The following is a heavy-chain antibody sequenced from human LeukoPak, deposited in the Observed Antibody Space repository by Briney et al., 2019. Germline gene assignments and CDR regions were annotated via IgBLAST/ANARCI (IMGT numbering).Heavy chain of an antibody. CDR1: GGSISSGDYY. J-gene: IGHJ4*02. CDR2: IYYSGST. CDR3: ARVDSSGYHYFDY. D-gene: IGHD3-22*01. V-gene: IGHV4-30-4*01. Sequence: TLSLTCTVSGGSISSGDYYWSWIRQPPGKVLEWIGYIYYSGSTYYNPSLKSRVTISVDTSKNQFSLKLSSVTAADTAVYYCARVDSSGYHYFDYWGQGTLVTVSS.